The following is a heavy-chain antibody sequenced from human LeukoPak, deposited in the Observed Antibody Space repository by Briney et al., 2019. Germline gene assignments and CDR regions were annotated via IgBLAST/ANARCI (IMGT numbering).Heavy chain of an antibody. CDR1: GYTFTSYA. Sequence: EASVKVSCKASGYTFTSYAMNWVRQAPGQGLEWMGWINTNTGNPTYAQGFTGRFVFSLDTSVSTAYLQISSLKAEDTAVHYCALMGIAAAGTRDYWGQGTLVTVSS. D-gene: IGHD6-13*01. CDR3: ALMGIAAAGTRDY. V-gene: IGHV7-4-1*02. J-gene: IGHJ4*02. CDR2: INTNTGNP.